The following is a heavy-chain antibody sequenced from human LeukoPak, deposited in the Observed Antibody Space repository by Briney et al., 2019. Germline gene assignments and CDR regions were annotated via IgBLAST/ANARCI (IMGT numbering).Heavy chain of an antibody. CDR3: ARASSNLPDY. D-gene: IGHD4-11*01. Sequence: GGSLRLSCAASGFTFSSYSMNWVRQAPGKGLEWVSSISSSSSYKYYEDSVKGRFTISRDNAKNSLYLQMNSLRAEDTAVYYCARASSNLPDYWGQGTPVTVSS. CDR1: GFTFSSYS. V-gene: IGHV3-21*01. CDR2: ISSSSSYK. J-gene: IGHJ4*02.